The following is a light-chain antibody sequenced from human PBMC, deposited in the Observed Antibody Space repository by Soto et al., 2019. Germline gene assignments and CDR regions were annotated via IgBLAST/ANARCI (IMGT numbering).Light chain of an antibody. V-gene: IGKV3-11*01. Sequence: EIVLTQSPATLSLSPGNRATLSCRASQSVSGYLAWYQQKPGQAPRLLIYDASNRATGIPARFSGSGSGTDFTITSTSREPEDFAVYYCQQRSNWPSTFGGGTKVEI. CDR3: QQRSNWPST. CDR2: DAS. CDR1: QSVSGY. J-gene: IGKJ4*01.